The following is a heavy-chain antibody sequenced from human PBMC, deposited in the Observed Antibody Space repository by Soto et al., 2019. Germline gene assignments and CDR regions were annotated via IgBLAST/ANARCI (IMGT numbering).Heavy chain of an antibody. CDR3: AKDRGSSWYRPAFDF. D-gene: IGHD6-13*01. Sequence: EVQLSESEGGLVQPGGSLRLSCAASGFTFNNFDNFAMNWVRQAPGKGLEWVSSITGRGDNTYYADSVRGRFSISRDNSKDTVFLQMNSLRVDDTAIYYCAKDRGSSWYRPAFDFWGQGTLVTVSS. V-gene: IGHV3-23*01. CDR1: GFTFNNFDNFA. J-gene: IGHJ3*01. CDR2: ITGRGDNT.